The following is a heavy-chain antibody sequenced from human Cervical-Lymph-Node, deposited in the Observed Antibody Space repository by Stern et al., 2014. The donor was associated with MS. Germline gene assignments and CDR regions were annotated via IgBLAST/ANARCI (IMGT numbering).Heavy chain of an antibody. Sequence: QVQLQESGAEVKEPGSSVKVSCTASGGTSSRHAISWVRQAPGQGLEWMGGIIPVLSTTNYAQKFQGRVTITADDSTSTTFLELSGLTSNDTALYYCARRGSARRGSGWLDPWGQGTLVIVSS. CDR2: IIPVLSTT. CDR1: GGTSSRHA. J-gene: IGHJ5*02. CDR3: ARRGSARRGSGWLDP. V-gene: IGHV1-69*01. D-gene: IGHD3-10*01.